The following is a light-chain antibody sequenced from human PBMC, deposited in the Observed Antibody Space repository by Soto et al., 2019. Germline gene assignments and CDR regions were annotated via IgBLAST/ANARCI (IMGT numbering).Light chain of an antibody. CDR3: QQYNSYTIT. J-gene: IGKJ5*01. V-gene: IGKV1-5*01. Sequence: DIQMTQSPSTLSASVGDRVTITCRASQSISSWLAWYQQKPGKAPKLLIYDASSLESGVPSRFSGSASGTEFTLNIRSLQPDDFANYYCQQYNSYTITFGKGTRLEIK. CDR1: QSISSW. CDR2: DAS.